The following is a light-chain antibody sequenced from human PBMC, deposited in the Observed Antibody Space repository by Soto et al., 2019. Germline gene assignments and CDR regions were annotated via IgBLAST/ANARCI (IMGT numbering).Light chain of an antibody. Sequence: DIQLTQSPSSLSASVGDRVTITCRASQSISSYLNSYQQKPGKAPKLLIYAASSLQSGVPSRFSCSGSATDFTLTISSLQPEDVATYYCQQSYSTPYTFGQGTKLEIK. CDR1: QSISSY. V-gene: IGKV1-39*01. CDR2: AAS. CDR3: QQSYSTPYT. J-gene: IGKJ2*01.